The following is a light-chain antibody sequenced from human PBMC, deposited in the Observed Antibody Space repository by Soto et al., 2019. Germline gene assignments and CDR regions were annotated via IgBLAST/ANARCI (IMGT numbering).Light chain of an antibody. CDR1: QSISSSY. CDR3: QQYGSSPRIT. V-gene: IGKV3-20*01. Sequence: EIVLTQAPATLSLSPGERATLSCRASQSISSSYLAWYQQKPGQAPRLLTHGASNRATGIPDRFSGSGSGTDFTLTISRLEPEDFAVYYCQQYGSSPRITFGQGTRLEIK. CDR2: GAS. J-gene: IGKJ5*01.